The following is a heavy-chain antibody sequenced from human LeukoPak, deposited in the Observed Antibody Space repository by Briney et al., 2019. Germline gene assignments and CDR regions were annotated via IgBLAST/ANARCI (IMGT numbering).Heavy chain of an antibody. CDR1: GGTFSSYA. Sequence: SVKVSCKASGGTFSSYAISWVRQAPGQGLEWMGRIIPIFGIANYAQKFQGRVTVTADKSTSTAYMELSSLRSEDTAVYYCARDPPIRGITGTPNVYYGMDVWGQGTTVTVSS. J-gene: IGHJ6*02. D-gene: IGHD1-7*01. CDR3: ARDPPIRGITGTPNVYYGMDV. CDR2: IIPIFGIA. V-gene: IGHV1-69*04.